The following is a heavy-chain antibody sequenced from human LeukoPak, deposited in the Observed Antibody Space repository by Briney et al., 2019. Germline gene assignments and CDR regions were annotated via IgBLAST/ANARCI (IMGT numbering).Heavy chain of an antibody. CDR3: ARDKVVRSYDFWSGYYMDY. D-gene: IGHD3-3*01. CDR1: GGTFSSYA. Sequence: ASVKVSCKASGGTFSSYAISWVRQAPGQGLEWMGGIIPIFGTANYAQKFQGRVTITADESTSTAYMELSSLRSEDTAVYYCARDKVVRSYDFWSGYYMDYWGQGTLVTVSS. J-gene: IGHJ4*02. V-gene: IGHV1-69*01. CDR2: IIPIFGTA.